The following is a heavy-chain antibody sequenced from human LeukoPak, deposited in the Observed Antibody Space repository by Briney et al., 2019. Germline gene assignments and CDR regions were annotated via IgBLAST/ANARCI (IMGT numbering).Heavy chain of an antibody. CDR2: INPSGGST. J-gene: IGHJ3*02. CDR1: GYSCTSYY. D-gene: IGHD1-26*01. Sequence: ASVKVSCKTSGYSCTSYYIHWVRQAPGQGLEWMGIINPSGGSTTYAQKFQGRLTMASDTSTSTVYMELSSLRSEDTAMYYCARSSAYYNEADIWGQGTMVTVSS. CDR3: ARSSAYYNEADI. V-gene: IGHV1-46*01.